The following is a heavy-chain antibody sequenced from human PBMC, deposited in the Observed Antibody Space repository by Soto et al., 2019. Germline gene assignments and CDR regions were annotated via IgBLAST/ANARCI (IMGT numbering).Heavy chain of an antibody. J-gene: IGHJ6*02. V-gene: IGHV3-74*01. D-gene: IGHD3-16*02. CDR1: GFSFSSYW. CDR3: VRALLSWGYDFYYGLDV. Sequence: DVQLVESGGGLVQPGGSLRLSCGASGFSFSSYWMHWVRQAPGKGLEWVSRIQTDGTSATNADSVRGRFTISRDNAKNTPYLHMKSLRAEDTDVYYCVRALLSWGYDFYYGLDVWGQGTTVTVSS. CDR2: IQTDGTSA.